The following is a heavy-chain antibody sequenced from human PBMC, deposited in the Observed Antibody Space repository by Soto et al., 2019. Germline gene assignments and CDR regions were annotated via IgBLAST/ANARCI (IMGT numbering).Heavy chain of an antibody. J-gene: IGHJ4*02. V-gene: IGHV1-46*01. Sequence: GASVKVSCKASGYTFTNYYMHWVRQAPGQGLEWMGVINPSGDRTTSAQKFQGRVTMTRDTSSSTVYMDLSSLISEDTAVYYCARDWELGYWGQGTLVTVSS. CDR3: ARDWELGY. D-gene: IGHD1-7*01. CDR2: INPSGDRT. CDR1: GYTFTNYY.